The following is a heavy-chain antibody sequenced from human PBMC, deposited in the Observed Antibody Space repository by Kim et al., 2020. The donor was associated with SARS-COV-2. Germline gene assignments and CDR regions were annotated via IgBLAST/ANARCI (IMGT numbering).Heavy chain of an antibody. D-gene: IGHD6-13*01. CDR2: MNPNSGNT. Sequence: ASVKVFCKGSGYTFTSYDINWVRQATGQGLEWMGWMNPNSGNTGYAQKFQGRVTMTRNTSISTAYMELGSLRSEDTAVYYCARYSSKAPFDPWGQGTLVTVSS. V-gene: IGHV1-8*01. CDR3: ARYSSKAPFDP. J-gene: IGHJ5*02. CDR1: GYTFTSYD.